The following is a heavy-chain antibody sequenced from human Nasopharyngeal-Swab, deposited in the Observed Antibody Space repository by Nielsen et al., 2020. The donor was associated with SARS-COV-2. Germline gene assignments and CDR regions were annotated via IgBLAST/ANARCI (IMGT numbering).Heavy chain of an antibody. J-gene: IGHJ4*02. Sequence: GESLKISCAASGFTFSSYAMSWVRQAPGKGLEWVSTIGGSDGSAYYADSAKGRFTISRDNSRHTLCLQMNSLRAEDTAVYYCARIRTGAYFDYWGQGTLVTVSS. CDR1: GFTFSSYA. CDR3: ARIRTGAYFDY. V-gene: IGHV3-23*01. D-gene: IGHD1-14*01. CDR2: IGGSDGSA.